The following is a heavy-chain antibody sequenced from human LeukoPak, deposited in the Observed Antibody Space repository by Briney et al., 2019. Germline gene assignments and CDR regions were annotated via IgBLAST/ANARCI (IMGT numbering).Heavy chain of an antibody. CDR3: ARTSSSWYSHYYYYMDV. Sequence: ASVKVSCKASGYTFTSYDINWVRQATGQGLEWMGWMNPNSGNTGYAQKFQGRVTMTRNTSISTAYMELSSLRSEDTAVYYCARTSSSWYSHYYYYMDVCGKGTTVTVSS. CDR1: GYTFTSYD. D-gene: IGHD6-13*01. V-gene: IGHV1-8*01. CDR2: MNPNSGNT. J-gene: IGHJ6*03.